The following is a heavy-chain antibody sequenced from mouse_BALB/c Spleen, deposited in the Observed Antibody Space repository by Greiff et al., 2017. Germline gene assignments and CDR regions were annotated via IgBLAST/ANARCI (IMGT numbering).Heavy chain of an antibody. Sequence: QVQLQQSGPGLVAPSQSLSITCTVSGFSLTSYGVHWVRQPPGKGLEWLGVIWAGGSTNYNSALMSRLSISKDNSKSQVFLKMNSLQTDDTAMYYCATLDSSGYDWFAYWGQGTLVTVSA. CDR3: ATLDSSGYDWFAY. V-gene: IGHV2-9*02. CDR2: IWAGGST. CDR1: GFSLTSYG. D-gene: IGHD3-2*01. J-gene: IGHJ3*01.